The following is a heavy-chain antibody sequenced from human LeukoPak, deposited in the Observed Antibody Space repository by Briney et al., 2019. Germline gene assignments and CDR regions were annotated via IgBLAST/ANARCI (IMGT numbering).Heavy chain of an antibody. CDR2: IIPILGIA. J-gene: IGHJ6*02. CDR1: GGTFGSYT. CDR3: ARDSIVVVVAATGSYYGMDV. D-gene: IGHD2-15*01. V-gene: IGHV1-69*04. Sequence: AASVKVSCKASGGTFGSYTISWVRQAPGQGLEWMGRIIPILGIANYAQKFQGRVTITADKSTSTAYMELSSLRSEDTAVYYCARDSIVVVVAATGSYYGMDVWGQGTTVTVSS.